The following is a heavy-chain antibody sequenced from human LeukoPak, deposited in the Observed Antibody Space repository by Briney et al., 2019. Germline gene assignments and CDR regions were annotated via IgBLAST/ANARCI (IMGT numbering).Heavy chain of an antibody. D-gene: IGHD1-14*01. J-gene: IGHJ4*02. Sequence: GASLDVSCKASGYTLTRYYMHCVRQAPGQRLEWMGMINPSVGTTGHAQKFQGRVTVTRDTSTSTVYMEMSSLRSEDTAVYYCARGPENYYYFDYWGQGTLVTVSS. CDR1: GYTLTRYY. CDR3: ARGPENYYYFDY. CDR2: INPSVGTT. V-gene: IGHV1-46*01.